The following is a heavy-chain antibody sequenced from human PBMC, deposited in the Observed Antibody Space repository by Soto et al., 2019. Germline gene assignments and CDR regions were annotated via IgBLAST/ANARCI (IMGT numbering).Heavy chain of an antibody. CDR1: GFTFSSYA. D-gene: IGHD3-10*01. V-gene: IGHV3-23*01. Sequence: GGSLRLSCAASGFTFSSYAMNWVRQAPGRGLEWVSGISGSGGSTYYADSVRGRFTISRDNSKSTLYLQMNSLRAEDTAVYYCAKALRGGSYYIMDVWGQGTTVTVSS. CDR3: AKALRGGSYYIMDV. CDR2: ISGSGGST. J-gene: IGHJ6*02.